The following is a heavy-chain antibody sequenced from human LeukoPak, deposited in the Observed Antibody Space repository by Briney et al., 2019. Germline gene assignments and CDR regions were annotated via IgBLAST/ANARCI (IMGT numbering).Heavy chain of an antibody. CDR2: IYYSGST. CDR1: GGSISSSSHY. Sequence: PSETLSLTCTVSGGSISSSSHYWGWIRQPPGKGLEWIGSIYYSGSTYYNPSLKSRVTISVDTSKNQFSLKLSSVTAADTAVYYCARVRNNWNYFSARNNWFDPWGQGTLVTVSS. J-gene: IGHJ5*02. D-gene: IGHD1-7*01. CDR3: ARVRNNWNYFSARNNWFDP. V-gene: IGHV4-39*01.